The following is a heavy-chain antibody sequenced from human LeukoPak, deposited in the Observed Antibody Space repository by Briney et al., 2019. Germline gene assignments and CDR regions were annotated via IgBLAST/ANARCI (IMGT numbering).Heavy chain of an antibody. V-gene: IGHV3-74*01. D-gene: IGHD2-2*01. CDR1: GFTFSSYW. CDR3: ARTRDIVVVPVAPFDY. CDR2: ISGDGSST. J-gene: IGHJ4*02. Sequence: GGSLRLSCAASGFTFSSYWMHWVRQVPGKGLLWVSRISGDGSSTTYAASVKGRFTISRDSAKNTLYLQMNSLGAEDTAVYYCARTRDIVVVPVAPFDYWGQGTLVTVSS.